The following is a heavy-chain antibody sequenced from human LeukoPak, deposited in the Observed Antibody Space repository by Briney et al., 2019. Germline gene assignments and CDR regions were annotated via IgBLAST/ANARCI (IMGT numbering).Heavy chain of an antibody. CDR3: ARHGVLILGATGSFDY. CDR2: IYPGDSDT. CDR1: GYSFTSYW. Sequence: GESLKISCKGSGYSFTSYWIGWVRQMPGKGLEWMGIIYPGDSDTRYSPSFQGQVTISADKSISTAYLQWSSLKASDTAMYYCARHGVLILGATGSFDYWGQGTLVTVSS. D-gene: IGHD1-26*01. V-gene: IGHV5-51*01. J-gene: IGHJ4*02.